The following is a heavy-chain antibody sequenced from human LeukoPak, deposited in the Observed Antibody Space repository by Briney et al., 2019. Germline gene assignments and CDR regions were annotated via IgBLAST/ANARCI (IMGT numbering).Heavy chain of an antibody. Sequence: PSETLSLTCAVYGGSFSGYYWSWIRQPPGKGLEWIGEINHSGSTNYNPSLKSRVTISGDTSKNQFSLKLSSVTAADTAVYHCARGGDGCNYRYLDYWGQGTLVTVSS. J-gene: IGHJ4*02. D-gene: IGHD5-24*01. CDR2: INHSGST. V-gene: IGHV4-34*01. CDR3: ARGGDGCNYRYLDY. CDR1: GGSFSGYY.